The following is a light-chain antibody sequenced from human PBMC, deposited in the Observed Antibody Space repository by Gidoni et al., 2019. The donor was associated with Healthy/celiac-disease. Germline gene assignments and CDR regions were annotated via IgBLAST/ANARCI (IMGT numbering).Light chain of an antibody. CDR3: CSYAGSYTLWV. CDR2: DVS. Sequence: QSALTQPRSVSGSPGRAVTISCTGTSSDVGGYNYVSWYQQHPGKAPTLMIYDVSKRPSGVPDRFSGSKSGNTASLTISGLQAEDEADYYCCSYAGSYTLWVFGGGTKLTVL. CDR1: SSDVGGYNY. J-gene: IGLJ3*02. V-gene: IGLV2-11*01.